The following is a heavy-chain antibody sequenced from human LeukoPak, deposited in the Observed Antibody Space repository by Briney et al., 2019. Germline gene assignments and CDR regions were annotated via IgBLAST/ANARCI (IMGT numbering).Heavy chain of an antibody. Sequence: GGSLRLSCAASGFTFSTYNMNWVRQAPGKGLEWVSFISTTGSYTYYADSVKGRFTISRDNAKNSLYLQMNSLKAEDTAVYYCARDGSGWTFDYWGQGIPVTVSS. J-gene: IGHJ4*02. D-gene: IGHD6-25*01. CDR3: ARDGSGWTFDY. CDR2: ISTTGSYT. CDR1: GFTFSTYN. V-gene: IGHV3-21*01.